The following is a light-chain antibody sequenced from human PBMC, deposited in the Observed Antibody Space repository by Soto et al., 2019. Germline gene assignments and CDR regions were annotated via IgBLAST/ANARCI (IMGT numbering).Light chain of an antibody. V-gene: IGKV1-39*01. CDR1: QNIGNY. CDR2: TAS. J-gene: IGKJ5*01. CDR3: QQGFSTPIT. Sequence: DIQMTQSPSSLSASVRDRAVITCRASQNIGNYLNWYQHTPGKAPRLLISTASSLQSGVPSRFSGSRSGTDFTLTISSLQPEDSATYYCQQGFSTPITFGQGTRLEIK.